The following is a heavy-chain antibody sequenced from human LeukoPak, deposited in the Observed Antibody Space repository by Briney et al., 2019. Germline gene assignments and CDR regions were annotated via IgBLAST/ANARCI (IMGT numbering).Heavy chain of an antibody. V-gene: IGHV3-30*04. Sequence: PGGSLRLSCAASGFTFSSHAMHWVRQAPGKGLEWVSLISYDGSITSYADSVKGRFTISRDNSKNTLYLQMNSLRAEDMAVYYCASLLITMVRGVIDYWGQGTLVTVSS. J-gene: IGHJ4*02. CDR1: GFTFSSHA. D-gene: IGHD3-10*01. CDR2: ISYDGSIT. CDR3: ASLLITMVRGVIDY.